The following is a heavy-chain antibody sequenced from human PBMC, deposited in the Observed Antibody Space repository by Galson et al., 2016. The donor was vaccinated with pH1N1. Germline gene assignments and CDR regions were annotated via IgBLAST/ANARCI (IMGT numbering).Heavy chain of an antibody. CDR1: GYTFIDYP. Sequence: SVKVSCKASGYTFIDYPMHWVRQAPGQGLEWMGWIHTGTGDTRYSPKFQGRVTLTWDTSATTTYLELRGLGFQDTAVFYCATNAFDYWGQGTLVTVSP. CDR3: ATNAFDY. J-gene: IGHJ4*02. V-gene: IGHV1-3*04. CDR2: IHTGTGDT.